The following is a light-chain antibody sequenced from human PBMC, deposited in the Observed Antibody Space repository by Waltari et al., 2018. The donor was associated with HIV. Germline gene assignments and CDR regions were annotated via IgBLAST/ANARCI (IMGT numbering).Light chain of an antibody. J-gene: IGKJ2*03. CDR2: KVS. V-gene: IGKV2-30*01. Sequence: DVVMTQSPLSLPVTLGQPASISCRSSQTLLYIDGNTCLIWFQQRPGQSPRRLLYKVSNRDSGVPDRFSGSGSGTDFTLKISMVESEDVGVYYCMQGTHWPYSFGQGTKLEIK. CDR3: MQGTHWPYS. CDR1: QTLLYIDGNTC.